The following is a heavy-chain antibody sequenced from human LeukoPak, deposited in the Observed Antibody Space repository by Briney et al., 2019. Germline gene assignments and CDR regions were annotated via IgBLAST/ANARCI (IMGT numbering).Heavy chain of an antibody. J-gene: IGHJ4*02. D-gene: IGHD3-16*02. CDR1: GLTFSDYY. V-gene: IGHV3-11*05. CDR3: ARDVKDYDYVWGSYRYFIGPYYFDY. CDR2: ISSSSSYT. Sequence: GGSLRLSCAASGLTFSDYYMSWIRQAPGKGLEWVSYISSSSSYTNYADSVKGRFTISRDNAKNSLYLQMNSLRAEDTAVYYCARDVKDYDYVWGSYRYFIGPYYFDYWGQGTLVTVSS.